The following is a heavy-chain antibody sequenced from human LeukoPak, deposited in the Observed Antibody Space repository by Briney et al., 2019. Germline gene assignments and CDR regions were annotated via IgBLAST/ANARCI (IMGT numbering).Heavy chain of an antibody. CDR3: ARGSGPYSSGWFSIDY. V-gene: IGHV1-2*02. CDR1: GYTFTGYY. CDR2: INPNSGGT. D-gene: IGHD6-19*01. J-gene: IGHJ4*02. Sequence: ASVKVSCKASGYTFTGYYMHWVRQAPGQGLEWMGWINPNSGGTNYAQKFQGRVTMTRDTSISTAYMELSRLRSDDTAVYYCARGSGPYSSGWFSIDYWGQGTLVTVSS.